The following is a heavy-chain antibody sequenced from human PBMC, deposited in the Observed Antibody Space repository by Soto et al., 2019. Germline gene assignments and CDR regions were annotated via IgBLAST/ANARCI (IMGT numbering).Heavy chain of an antibody. V-gene: IGHV1-3*01. D-gene: IGHD4-17*01. J-gene: IGHJ6*02. CDR2: INPGSGGT. CDR1: GYSFSSRA. Sequence: ASVKVSCKASGYSFSSRAMHWVRQAPGQRLEWMGWINPGSGGTEYSQKFQGRVTMSRDTSISTAYMELSSLRSEDTAVYYCARDTATSDVWGQGTTVTVSS. CDR3: ARDTATSDV.